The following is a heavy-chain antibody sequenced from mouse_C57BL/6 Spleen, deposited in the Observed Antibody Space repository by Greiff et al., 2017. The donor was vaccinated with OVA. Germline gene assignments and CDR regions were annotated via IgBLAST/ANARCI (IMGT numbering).Heavy chain of an antibody. D-gene: IGHD1-1*01. CDR1: GFTFSNYW. CDR2: IRLKSDNYAT. CDR3: TIYYYGSSPY. J-gene: IGHJ3*01. Sequence: EVMLVESGGGLVQPGGSMKLSCVASGFTFSNYWMNWVRQSPETGLEWVAQIRLKSDNYATHYAESVKGRFTISRDDSKSSVYLQMNNLRAEDTGIYYCTIYYYGSSPYWGQGTLVTVSA. V-gene: IGHV6-3*01.